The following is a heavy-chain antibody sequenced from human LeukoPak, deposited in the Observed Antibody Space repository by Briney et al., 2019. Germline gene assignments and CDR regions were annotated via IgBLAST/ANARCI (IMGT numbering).Heavy chain of an antibody. CDR3: ARIYCSGGSCYSDY. D-gene: IGHD2-15*01. Sequence: SETLSLTCTVSRYSISSGYYWSWIRQPPGKGLEWIGYIYYSGSTNYNPSLKSRVTISVDTSKNQFSLKLSSVTAADTAVYYCARIYCSGGSCYSDYWGQGTLVTVSS. V-gene: IGHV4-61*01. CDR2: IYYSGST. J-gene: IGHJ4*02. CDR1: RYSISSGYY.